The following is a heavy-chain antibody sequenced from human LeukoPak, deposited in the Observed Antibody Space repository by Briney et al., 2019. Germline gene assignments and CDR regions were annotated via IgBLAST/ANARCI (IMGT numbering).Heavy chain of an antibody. Sequence: GASVKVSCKASGYTFTSYDITWVRQATGQGLEWMGWMNPNSGNTGYVQKFQGRVTMTRDASTTTAYMELSGLRSEDTAVYYCARRADYYDSSAYYHWGQGTLVTVSS. J-gene: IGHJ5*02. CDR2: MNPNSGNT. D-gene: IGHD3-22*01. V-gene: IGHV1-8*01. CDR3: ARRADYYDSSAYYH. CDR1: GYTFTSYD.